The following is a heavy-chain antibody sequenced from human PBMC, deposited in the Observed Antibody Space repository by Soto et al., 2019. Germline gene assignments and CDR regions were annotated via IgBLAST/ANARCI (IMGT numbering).Heavy chain of an antibody. V-gene: IGHV3-30*18. CDR2: ISYDGSNK. J-gene: IGHJ3*02. Sequence: GGSLRLSCAASGFTFSSYGMHWVRQAPGKGLEWVAVISYDGSNKYYADSVKGRFTISRDNSKNTLYLQMNSLRAEDTAFYYCAKGQTSWIQLWRNDAFDIWGQGTMVTVSS. CDR1: GFTFSSYG. CDR3: AKGQTSWIQLWRNDAFDI. D-gene: IGHD5-18*01.